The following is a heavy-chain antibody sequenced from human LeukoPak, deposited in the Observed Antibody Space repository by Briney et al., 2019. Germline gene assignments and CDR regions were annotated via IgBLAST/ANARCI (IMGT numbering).Heavy chain of an antibody. CDR1: GASMSGQH. V-gene: IGHV4-59*08. CDR3: ARHLNGGTHPLDN. CDR2: IHYDGRT. J-gene: IGHJ4*02. Sequence: PSETLSLTCTVSGASMSGQHWSWIRQAPGKGLEWIAWIHYDGRTNYNPSLKSRLSLSVDTSTNLFSLSLNSVTAADTAVYFCARHLNGGTHPLDNWGPGIRVIVSP. D-gene: IGHD2-8*01.